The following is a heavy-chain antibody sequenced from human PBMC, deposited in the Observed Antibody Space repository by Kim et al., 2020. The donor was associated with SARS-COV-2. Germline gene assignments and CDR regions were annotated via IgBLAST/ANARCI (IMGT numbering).Heavy chain of an antibody. CDR3: ARGDDSSGYYYLPDFDY. Sequence: SVKVSCKASGGTFSSYAISWVRQAPGQGLEWMGGIIPIFGTANYAQKFQGRVTITADESTSTAYMELSSLRSEDTAVYYCARGDDSSGYYYLPDFDYWGQGTLVTVSS. J-gene: IGHJ4*02. V-gene: IGHV1-69*13. D-gene: IGHD3-22*01. CDR2: IIPIFGTA. CDR1: GGTFSSYA.